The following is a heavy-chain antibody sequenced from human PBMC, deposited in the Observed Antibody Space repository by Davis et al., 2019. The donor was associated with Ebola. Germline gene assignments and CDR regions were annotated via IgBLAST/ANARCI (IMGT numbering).Heavy chain of an antibody. V-gene: IGHV4-59*11. CDR1: GASITAHY. CDR2: YRHSGSS. CDR3: ARAQFPTTSDH. J-gene: IGHJ4*02. D-gene: IGHD1-1*01. Sequence: SETLSLTCTVSGASITAHYWGWIRQPPGRGLEWIGYYRHSGSSNYNPSLKSRVTISVDTSKNQFSLKLRSVTPADTAVYYCARAQFPTTSDHWGQGTLVTVSS.